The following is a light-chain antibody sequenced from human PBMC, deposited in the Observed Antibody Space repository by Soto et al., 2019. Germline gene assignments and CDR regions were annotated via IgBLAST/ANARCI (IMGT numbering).Light chain of an antibody. Sequence: IQITQSPSSLSASVGDRVTITCQATQDIRKYLNWYQQKPGKAPKLRIYDASSLETGVPSRFSGSGSGTDFTLTISSLQPEDFATYYCQQYDNLPLIFGQGTRLEIK. V-gene: IGKV1-33*01. CDR3: QQYDNLPLI. CDR2: DAS. CDR1: QDIRKY. J-gene: IGKJ5*01.